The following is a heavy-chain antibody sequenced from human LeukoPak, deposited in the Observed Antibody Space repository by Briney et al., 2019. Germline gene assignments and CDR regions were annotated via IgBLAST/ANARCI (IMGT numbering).Heavy chain of an antibody. CDR1: GFTFSNAW. CDR3: TTDPFYDSAGFAF. V-gene: IGHV3-15*06. Sequence: PGGSLRLSCAASGFTFSNAWMNWVRQAPGKGLEWVGRIETKAHGGTTKYAAPVKGRFTISRDDSKNTLYLQMSSLKTEDTAAYYCTTDPFYDSAGFAFWGQGTLVTVS. D-gene: IGHD5/OR15-5a*01. CDR2: IETKAHGGTT. J-gene: IGHJ4*02.